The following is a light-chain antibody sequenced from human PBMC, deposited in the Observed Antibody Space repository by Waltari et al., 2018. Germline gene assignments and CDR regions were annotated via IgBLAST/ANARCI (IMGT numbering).Light chain of an antibody. CDR2: VNSDGSH. V-gene: IGLV4-69*01. CDR3: QTGGHGTWV. CDR1: SGHTSNL. J-gene: IGLJ3*02. Sequence: QLVLTQSPSPSASLGASVKLTCTLSSGHTSNLVAWLQQQPEKGPRYLMKVNSDGSHSKGDDIPDRFSGSSSGAERYLTISSLQSEDEADYYCQTGGHGTWVFGGGTKLTVL.